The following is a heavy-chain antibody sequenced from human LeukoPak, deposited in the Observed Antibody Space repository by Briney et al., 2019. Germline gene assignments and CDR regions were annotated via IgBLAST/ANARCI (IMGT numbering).Heavy chain of an antibody. V-gene: IGHV1-69*13. D-gene: IGHD6-19*01. Sequence: PQASLKVSCKASGGTFSSYAIRWVRQAPGQGREWMGGIIPIFGTANYAQKFQGRVTITAVESTSTAYMELSSLRSEDTAVYYCASLIPFSGWYEAFDYWGQGTLVTVSS. CDR1: GGTFSSYA. CDR2: IIPIFGTA. J-gene: IGHJ4*02. CDR3: ASLIPFSGWYEAFDY.